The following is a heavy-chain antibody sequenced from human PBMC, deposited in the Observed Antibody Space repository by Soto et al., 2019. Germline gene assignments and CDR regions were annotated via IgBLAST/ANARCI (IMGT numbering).Heavy chain of an antibody. D-gene: IGHD2-15*01. V-gene: IGHV4-34*01. CDR3: ARGVAVMGTSDIKRYNWFDP. CDR1: GGSFSGYY. Sequence: QVQLQQWGAGLLKPSETLSLTCAVYGGSFSGYYWSWIRQPPGKGLEWIGEINHSGSTNYNPSLKSRVTISVDTSKNQFSLKLNSVTAADTAVYYCARGVAVMGTSDIKRYNWFDPWGQGTLVTVSS. CDR2: INHSGST. J-gene: IGHJ5*02.